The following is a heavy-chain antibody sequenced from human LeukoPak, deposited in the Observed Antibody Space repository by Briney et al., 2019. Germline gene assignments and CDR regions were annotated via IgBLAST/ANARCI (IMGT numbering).Heavy chain of an antibody. Sequence: PGGSLRLSCAASGFTFISYWMSWVRQAPGKGLEWVANIKQDGSEKYYVDSVKGRFTISRENAKNSLYLQMNSLRAEDTAVYYCARGLLWFGESGKVDYWGQGTLVTVSS. D-gene: IGHD3-10*01. CDR3: ARGLLWFGESGKVDY. CDR1: GFTFISYW. V-gene: IGHV3-7*01. J-gene: IGHJ4*02. CDR2: IKQDGSEK.